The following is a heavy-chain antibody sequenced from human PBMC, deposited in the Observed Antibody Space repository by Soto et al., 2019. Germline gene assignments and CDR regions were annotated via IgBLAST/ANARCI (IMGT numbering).Heavy chain of an antibody. CDR3: ATPSIAARGVAAAGQLRFDY. CDR2: IYYSGST. J-gene: IGHJ4*02. V-gene: IGHV4-39*01. CDR1: GGSISSSSYY. Sequence: QLQLQESGPGLVKPSETLSLTCTVSGGSISSSSYYWGWIRQPPGKGLEWIGSIYYSGSTYYNPSLKSRVAISVDTSKNQFSLKLSSVTAADTAVYYCATPSIAARGVAAAGQLRFDYWGQGTLVTVSS. D-gene: IGHD6-6*01.